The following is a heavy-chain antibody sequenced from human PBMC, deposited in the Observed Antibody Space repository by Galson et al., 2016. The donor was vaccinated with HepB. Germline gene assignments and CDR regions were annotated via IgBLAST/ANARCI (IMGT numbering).Heavy chain of an antibody. Sequence: QSGAEVKKPGESLRISCKGSGYSFTEYWIGWVRQMPGRGLEWMGIIYPGDSNTRYSPSFQGQVTISTDKSIRTAYLQWNSLKASDTGMYYGVKPLRGSGSPGASWGQGTLLTVSS. D-gene: IGHD3-10*01. J-gene: IGHJ5*02. CDR3: VKPLRGSGSPGAS. V-gene: IGHV5-51*01. CDR1: GYSFTEYW. CDR2: IYPGDSNT.